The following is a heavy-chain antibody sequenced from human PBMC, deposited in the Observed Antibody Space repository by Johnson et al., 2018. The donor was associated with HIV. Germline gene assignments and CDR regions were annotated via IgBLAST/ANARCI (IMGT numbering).Heavy chain of an antibody. CDR1: GFTFDDYA. V-gene: IGHV3-9*01. D-gene: IGHD7-27*01. J-gene: IGHJ3*01. Sequence: VQLVESGGGLVQPGRSLRLSCAASGFTFDDYAMHWVRQAPGKGLEWVSGISWNSGSIGYAASVQGRFTISRDNAKNSLYLQMNSLRAEDTALYYCAKSTNRKLGIGNDAFDVWGQGTMVTVSS. CDR3: AKSTNRKLGIGNDAFDV. CDR2: ISWNSGSI.